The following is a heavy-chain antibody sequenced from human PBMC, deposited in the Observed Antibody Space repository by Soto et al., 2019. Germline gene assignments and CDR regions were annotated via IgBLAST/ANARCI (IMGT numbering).Heavy chain of an antibody. CDR1: GFTFSSYS. CDR3: ARGMYGYYDILTGYKTPDY. D-gene: IGHD3-9*01. CDR2: ISSSSSYI. J-gene: IGHJ4*02. V-gene: IGHV3-21*01. Sequence: GGSLSLSCAASGFTFSSYSMNWVRQAPGKGLEWVSSISSSSSYIYYADSVKGRFTISRDNAKNSLYLQMNSLRAEDTAVYYCARGMYGYYDILTGYKTPDYWGQGTLVTVSS.